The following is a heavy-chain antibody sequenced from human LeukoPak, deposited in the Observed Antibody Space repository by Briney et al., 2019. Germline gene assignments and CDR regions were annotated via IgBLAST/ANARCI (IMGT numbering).Heavy chain of an antibody. V-gene: IGHV1-2*02. D-gene: IGHD6-13*01. CDR2: INPNSGGT. J-gene: IGHJ6*03. Sequence: GASVKVSCKASGYTFTGYYMHWVRQAPGQGLEWMGWINPNSGGTNYAQKFQGRVTMTRDTSISTAYMELSRLRSDDTAVYYCARDQLYRNIAAAGDYYYYYMDVWGKGTTVTVSS. CDR3: ARDQLYRNIAAAGDYYYYYMDV. CDR1: GYTFTGYY.